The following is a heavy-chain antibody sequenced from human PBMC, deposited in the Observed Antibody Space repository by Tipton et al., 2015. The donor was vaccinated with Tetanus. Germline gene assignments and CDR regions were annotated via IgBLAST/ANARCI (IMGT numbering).Heavy chain of an antibody. Sequence: TLSLTCTVSDGPVSSGGHYWGWVRQLPGKGLEWIGCIYYSGTTYYNPSLRSRLSISVDTSKNQFSLSLASVTAADTAIYYCARESIRLIGEVIFRYFDVWGRGTLVTVSS. J-gene: IGHJ2*01. D-gene: IGHD3-3*02. V-gene: IGHV4-31*03. CDR2: IYYSGTT. CDR3: ARESIRLIGEVIFRYFDV. CDR1: DGPVSSGGHY.